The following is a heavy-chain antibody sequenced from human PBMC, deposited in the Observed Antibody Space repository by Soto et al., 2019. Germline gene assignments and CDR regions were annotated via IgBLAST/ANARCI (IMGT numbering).Heavy chain of an antibody. J-gene: IGHJ6*02. Sequence: GGSLRLSCAASGFTFSSYAMHWVRQAPGKGLEWVAVISYDGSNKYYADSVKGRFTISRDNSKNTLYLQMNSLRAEDTAVYYCARDHIVVVPAARQTSGMDVWGQGTTVTVSS. CDR3: ARDHIVVVPAARQTSGMDV. CDR1: GFTFSSYA. CDR2: ISYDGSNK. D-gene: IGHD2-2*01. V-gene: IGHV3-30-3*01.